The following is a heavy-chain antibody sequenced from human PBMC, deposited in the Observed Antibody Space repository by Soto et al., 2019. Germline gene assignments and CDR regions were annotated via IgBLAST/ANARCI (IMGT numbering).Heavy chain of an antibody. V-gene: IGHV1-69*08. Sequence: QVQLVQSGAEVKEPGSSVKVSCKASGGTFSPYTVNWDRQATVPLLECMGRIIPFLGVTNYAQKFQARVALTADTATTTSYMELIGLRLEDTAVYYCARDWESTVSTWSFGAFWGRGTLVTVSS. CDR3: ARDWESTVSTWSFGAF. CDR1: GGTFSPYT. J-gene: IGHJ4*02. D-gene: IGHD3-10*01. CDR2: IIPFLGVT.